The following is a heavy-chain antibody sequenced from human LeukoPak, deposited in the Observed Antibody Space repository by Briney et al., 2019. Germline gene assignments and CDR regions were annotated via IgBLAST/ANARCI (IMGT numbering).Heavy chain of an antibody. D-gene: IGHD5-12*01. CDR1: GGSISSSSYY. CDR2: MYYSGST. J-gene: IGHJ3*02. Sequence: SETLSLTCTVSGGSISSSSYYWGWIRQPPGKGLEWIGSMYYSGSTYHNPSLKSRVSISIETSKNQFSLKLSSVTAADTAVYYCARVGGYMSFDIWGQGTMATVSS. CDR3: ARVGGYMSFDI. V-gene: IGHV4-39*07.